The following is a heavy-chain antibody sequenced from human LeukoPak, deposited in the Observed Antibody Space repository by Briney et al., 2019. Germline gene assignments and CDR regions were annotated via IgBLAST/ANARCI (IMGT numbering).Heavy chain of an antibody. J-gene: IGHJ6*02. CDR1: GFQFSGFD. D-gene: IGHD3-10*01. Sequence: GGSLRLSCAASGFQFSGFDMHWIRQAIGKGLEWVAASTAGDTFYPDSVRGRFTISRENAKNTLYLQMNSLRAGDTAVYYCARAVYGSGSPRCGLDVRGRGTTVTVSS. CDR3: ARAVYGSGSPRCGLDV. CDR2: STAGDT. V-gene: IGHV3-13*01.